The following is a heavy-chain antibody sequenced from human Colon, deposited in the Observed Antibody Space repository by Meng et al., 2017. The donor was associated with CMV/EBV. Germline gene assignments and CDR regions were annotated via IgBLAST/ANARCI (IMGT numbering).Heavy chain of an antibody. J-gene: IGHJ4*02. CDR1: GFNFNSYG. Sequence: GESLKISCAASGFNFNSYGMHWVRQAPGKGLQWVAFIRFDGKDQYYSDSVKGRFTISRDNAKNSLYLQMNSLRAEDTAVYYCAREGSSSYFDYWGQGTLVTVSS. CDR3: AREGSSSYFDY. V-gene: IGHV3-30*02. D-gene: IGHD6-13*01. CDR2: IRFDGKDQ.